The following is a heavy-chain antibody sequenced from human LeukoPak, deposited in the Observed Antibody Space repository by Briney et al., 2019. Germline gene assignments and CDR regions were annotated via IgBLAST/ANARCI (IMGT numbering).Heavy chain of an antibody. Sequence: QPGGSLRLSCAASGFTFSTYSMNWVRQAPGKGLEWVSYISHGSRAMYYADFVRGRFTISRDNGKNSLYLQRNSLRAEDTAVYYCAKDGGDFWSGFPNDYWGQGTLVTVSS. CDR3: AKDGGDFWSGFPNDY. CDR1: GFTFSTYS. CDR2: ISHGSRAM. J-gene: IGHJ4*02. V-gene: IGHV3-48*01. D-gene: IGHD3-3*01.